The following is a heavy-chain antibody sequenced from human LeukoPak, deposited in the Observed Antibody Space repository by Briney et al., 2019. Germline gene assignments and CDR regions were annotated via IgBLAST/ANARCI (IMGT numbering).Heavy chain of an antibody. D-gene: IGHD3-10*01. CDR3: AKVAMVRGVITRYYYYSMDV. J-gene: IGHJ6*04. Sequence: GGSLRLSCAASGFTFDDYAMHWVRHAPGKGLEWVSLISWDGGSTYYADSVKGRFTISRDNSKNSLYLQMNSLRAEDTALYYCAKVAMVRGVITRYYYYSMDVWGKGTTVTVSS. CDR1: GFTFDDYA. V-gene: IGHV3-43D*04. CDR2: ISWDGGST.